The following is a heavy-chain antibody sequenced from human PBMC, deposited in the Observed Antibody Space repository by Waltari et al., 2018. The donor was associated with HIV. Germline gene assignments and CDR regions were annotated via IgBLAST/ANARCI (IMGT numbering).Heavy chain of an antibody. Sequence: QVQLVQSGAEVKDPGASVRVSCKPSGYTFTKFYIHWVRQAPGQGLEWMGWINPKSGGTNYALKFQGRVTMTRDTSSSTAYMDLTRLSSDDTAVYFCARAYDSGIFPPGNYWGLGTLVTVSS. CDR2: INPKSGGT. CDR3: ARAYDSGIFPPGNY. V-gene: IGHV1-2*02. D-gene: IGHD3-10*01. J-gene: IGHJ4*02. CDR1: GYTFTKFY.